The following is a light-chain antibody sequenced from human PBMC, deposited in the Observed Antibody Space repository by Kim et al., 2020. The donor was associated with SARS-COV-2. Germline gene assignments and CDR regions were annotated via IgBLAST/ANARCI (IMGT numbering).Light chain of an antibody. J-gene: IGKJ2*01. Sequence: EIVMTQSPATLSVSPGERATLSCRASESINTYLAWYQQKPGQAPRLLMYDASTRATGTPARFSGSGSGTEFTLTISSLQSEDFAVYYCQQYNDWPPGDTFGQGTKLEI. CDR3: QQYNDWPPGDT. CDR1: ESINTY. V-gene: IGKV3-15*01. CDR2: DAS.